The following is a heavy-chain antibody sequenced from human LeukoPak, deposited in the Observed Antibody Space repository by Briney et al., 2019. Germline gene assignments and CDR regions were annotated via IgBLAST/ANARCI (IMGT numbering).Heavy chain of an antibody. CDR1: GYTFTGYY. D-gene: IGHD6-19*01. V-gene: IGHV1-2*02. J-gene: IGHJ4*02. Sequence: GASVKVSCKASGYTFTGYYMHWVRPDPGQGLEWVGWIIPNSGGTNYGQKFQGRVTMARDTSISTAYMELSRLRSDDTAVYYCARVYSSGWPIDYWGQGTLVTVSS. CDR2: IIPNSGGT. CDR3: ARVYSSGWPIDY.